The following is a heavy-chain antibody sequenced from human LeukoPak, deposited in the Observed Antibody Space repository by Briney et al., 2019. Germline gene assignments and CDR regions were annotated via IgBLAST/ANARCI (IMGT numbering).Heavy chain of an antibody. Sequence: ASVKVSCKASGYTFTSYGISWVRQAPGQGLEWMGWISAYSGNTNYAQKLQGRVTMTTDTSTSTAYMELRSLRSDDTAVYYCVRENNRLGYPNGFDPWGQGTLVTVSS. CDR2: ISAYSGNT. CDR3: VRENNRLGYPNGFDP. J-gene: IGHJ5*02. V-gene: IGHV1-18*01. D-gene: IGHD1-14*01. CDR1: GYTFTSYG.